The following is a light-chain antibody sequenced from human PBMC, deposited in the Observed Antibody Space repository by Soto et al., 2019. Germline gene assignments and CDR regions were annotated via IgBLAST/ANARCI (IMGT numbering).Light chain of an antibody. CDR3: SSYAASTV. CDR1: SSDIGVYNF. CDR2: DVN. Sequence: QSALTQPASVSGSPGQSITISCTGTSSDIGVYNFVSWYQQHPGKAPKLMIYDVNLRPSGVSDRFSGSKSGNTASLTISGLQAEHEAHYYCSSYAASTVFGGGTQVTVL. J-gene: IGLJ2*01. V-gene: IGLV2-14*01.